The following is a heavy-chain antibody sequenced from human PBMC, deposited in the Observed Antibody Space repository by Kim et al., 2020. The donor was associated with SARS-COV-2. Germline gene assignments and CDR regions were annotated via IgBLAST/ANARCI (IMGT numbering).Heavy chain of an antibody. CDR1: GFTFSDYY. J-gene: IGHJ3*02. CDR2: ICSSSSYK. D-gene: IGHD3-3*01. CDR3: ARERLITIFGVVIKDAFVI. Sequence: GGSLRLSCAASGFTFSDYYMSWIRQAPGKGLEWVSYICSSSSYKKYADSAKGRFTISRDNAKNSLYLQMNSLRAEDTAVYYCARERLITIFGVVIKDAFVIWGQGTMVTVSS. V-gene: IGHV3-11*05.